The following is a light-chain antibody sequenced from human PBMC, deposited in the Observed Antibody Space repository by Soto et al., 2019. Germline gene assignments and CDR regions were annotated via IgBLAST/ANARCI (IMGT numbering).Light chain of an antibody. CDR1: SSDVGGYNF. J-gene: IGLJ1*01. CDR3: SSFAGSNNFPYV. V-gene: IGLV2-14*03. CDR2: EVS. Sequence: QSALTQPASVFGSPGQSITFSCTGTSSDVGGYNFVSWYQQHPGKAPKLMIYEVSSRPSGVSNRFSGSKSGNTASLTISGLQPEDEADYYCSSFAGSNNFPYVFGTGTKVTVL.